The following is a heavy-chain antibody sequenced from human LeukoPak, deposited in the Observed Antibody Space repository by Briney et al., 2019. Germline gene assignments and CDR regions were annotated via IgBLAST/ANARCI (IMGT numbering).Heavy chain of an antibody. J-gene: IGHJ6*03. CDR3: ARDVCGGDCYSYYYYYMDV. Sequence: ASVKVSCKASGYTFTGYYTHWVRQAPGQGLEWMGWINPNSGGTNYAQKFQGRVTMTRDTSISTAYMELSRLRSDDTAVYYCARDVCGGDCYSYYYYYMDVWGKGTTVTVSS. V-gene: IGHV1-2*02. CDR1: GYTFTGYY. D-gene: IGHD2-21*01. CDR2: INPNSGGT.